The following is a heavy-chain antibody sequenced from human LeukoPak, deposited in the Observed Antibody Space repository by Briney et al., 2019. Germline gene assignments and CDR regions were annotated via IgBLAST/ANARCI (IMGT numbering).Heavy chain of an antibody. D-gene: IGHD3-10*01. Sequence: SETLSLTCAVYGGSFSGYYWSWIRQPPGEGLEWIGEINHSGSTNYNPSLKSRVTISVDTSKNQFSLKLSSVTAADTAVYYCARITMVRGVIAHFDYWGQGTLVTVSS. CDR1: GGSFSGYY. CDR3: ARITMVRGVIAHFDY. CDR2: INHSGST. J-gene: IGHJ4*02. V-gene: IGHV4-34*01.